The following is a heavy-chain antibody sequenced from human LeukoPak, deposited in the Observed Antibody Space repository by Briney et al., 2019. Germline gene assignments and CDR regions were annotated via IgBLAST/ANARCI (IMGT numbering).Heavy chain of an antibody. CDR1: GFTFSNYW. V-gene: IGHV3-74*01. CDR3: VPYNWNYPQY. D-gene: IGHD1-7*01. CDR2: INPGGTNT. Sequence: PGGSLRLSCAAAGFTFSNYWMHWVRQVPGKGLVWVSRINPGGTNTAYADSVKGRFTISRDNAKNALFMEMNGLRVDDTAVYYWVPYNWNYPQYWGQGTLVTVSS. J-gene: IGHJ4*02.